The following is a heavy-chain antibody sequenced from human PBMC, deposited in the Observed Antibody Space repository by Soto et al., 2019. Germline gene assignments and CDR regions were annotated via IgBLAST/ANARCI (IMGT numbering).Heavy chain of an antibody. J-gene: IGHJ5*02. Sequence: QVQLQQSGPGLVRSSQTLSLTCAISGDNVSSDTAAWNWFRQSPSRGLEWLGRTYFRFKWYTDYGASLKSRITIDADSSKNQCSLQLRSVTPEDTAVYFCARVYFQVAGTFDPWGQGTPVIVSS. V-gene: IGHV6-1*01. CDR3: ARVYFQVAGTFDP. CDR2: TYFRFKWYT. CDR1: GDNVSSDTAA. D-gene: IGHD6-19*01.